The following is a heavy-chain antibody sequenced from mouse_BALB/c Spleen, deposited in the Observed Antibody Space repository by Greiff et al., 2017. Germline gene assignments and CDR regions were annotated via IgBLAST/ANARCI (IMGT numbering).Heavy chain of an antibody. Sequence: EVQVVESGGGLVKPGGSLKLSCAASGFTFSSYAMSWVRQSPEKRLEWVAEISSGGSYTYYPDTVTGRFTISRDNAKNTLYLEMGSLRSEDTAMYYCARDRMDYWGQGTSVTVSS. J-gene: IGHJ4*01. CDR3: ARDRMDY. V-gene: IGHV5-9-4*01. CDR2: ISSGGSYT. CDR1: GFTFSSYA.